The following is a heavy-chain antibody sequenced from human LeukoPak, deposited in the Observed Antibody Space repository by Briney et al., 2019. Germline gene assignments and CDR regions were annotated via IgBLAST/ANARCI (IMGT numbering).Heavy chain of an antibody. CDR3: ARRGQSTGSEWNFDY. J-gene: IGHJ4*02. Sequence: ASVKVSCKASGYTFTSFDINWVRQATGQGLEWMGWMNPNSGITGYAQKLQGRVTMTRNTSISTAYMELSSLRSEDTAVYYCARRGQSTGSEWNFDYWGQGTLVTVSS. D-gene: IGHD1-1*01. CDR1: GYTFTSFD. V-gene: IGHV1-8*01. CDR2: MNPNSGIT.